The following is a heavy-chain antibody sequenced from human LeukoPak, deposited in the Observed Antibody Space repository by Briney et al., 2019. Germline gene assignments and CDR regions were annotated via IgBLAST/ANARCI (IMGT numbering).Heavy chain of an antibody. V-gene: IGHV3-74*01. CDR3: ARAGQRFAS. CDR1: GFTFNSYW. CDR2: INTDGTTT. Sequence: PGGSLRLSCAASGFTFNSYWMHWVRQGPGKGLVWVSGINTDGTTTTYAYAVKGRFTISRANAKNTLYLQTTSLRAADTAVYYCARAGQRFASWGQGTLVTVSP. J-gene: IGHJ5*01.